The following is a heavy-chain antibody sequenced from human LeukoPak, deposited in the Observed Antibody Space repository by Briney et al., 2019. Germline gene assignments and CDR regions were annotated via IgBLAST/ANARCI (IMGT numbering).Heavy chain of an antibody. Sequence: TVKVSCKASGGTFSSYAISWVRQAPGQGLEWMGGIIPIFGTANYAQKFQGRVTITADESTSTAYMELSSLRSEDTAVYYCATATGGEQPVLFDYWGQGTLVTVSS. V-gene: IGHV1-69*13. J-gene: IGHJ4*02. CDR3: ATATGGEQPVLFDY. CDR1: GGTFSSYA. CDR2: IIPIFGTA. D-gene: IGHD6-6*01.